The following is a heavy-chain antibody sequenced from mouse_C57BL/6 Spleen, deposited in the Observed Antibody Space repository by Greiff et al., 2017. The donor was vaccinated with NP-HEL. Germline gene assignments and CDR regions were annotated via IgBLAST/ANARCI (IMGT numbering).Heavy chain of an antibody. Sequence: VQLQQPGAELVTPGSSVKLSCKASGYTFTSYWMHWVKQRPIQGLEWIGNIDPSDSETHYNQKFKDKATLTVDKSSSTAYMQLSSLTSEDSAVYYCARRGGNYYFDYWGQGTTLTVSS. D-gene: IGHD2-1*01. CDR3: ARRGGNYYFDY. J-gene: IGHJ2*01. CDR2: IDPSDSET. CDR1: GYTFTSYW. V-gene: IGHV1-52*01.